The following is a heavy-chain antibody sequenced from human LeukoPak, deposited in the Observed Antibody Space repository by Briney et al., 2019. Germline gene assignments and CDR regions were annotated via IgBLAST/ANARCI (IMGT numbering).Heavy chain of an antibody. CDR3: TRAVSNWEGNPFDY. J-gene: IGHJ4*02. V-gene: IGHV6-1*01. CDR2: TYYRSKWYY. D-gene: IGHD1-26*01. Sequence: SQTFSLTCAISGDSVSRNNAAWNWIRQSPSRGLEWLGRTYYRSKWYYDYAPSVKSRITVNPDTSRNQFSLQLNSVTPEDTAVYYCTRAVSNWEGNPFDYWGQGTLVTVSS. CDR1: GDSVSRNNAA.